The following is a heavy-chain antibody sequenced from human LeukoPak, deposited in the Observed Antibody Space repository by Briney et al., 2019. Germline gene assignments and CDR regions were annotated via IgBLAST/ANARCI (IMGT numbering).Heavy chain of an antibody. V-gene: IGHV3-21*01. Sequence: PGGSLTLSCAASGFTFSSYAMSWVRQAPGKGLEWVASIISSSSYIYYAPPEKGRFTISRDNDKHSLYLQMHNLSAEDTAVYYCARDPWHGALDSWGQGTMVTV. CDR2: IISSSSYI. J-gene: IGHJ3*02. CDR3: ARDPWHGALDS. CDR1: GFTFSSYA.